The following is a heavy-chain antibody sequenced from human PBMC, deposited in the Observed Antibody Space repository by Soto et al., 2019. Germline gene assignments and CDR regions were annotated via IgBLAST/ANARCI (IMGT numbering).Heavy chain of an antibody. D-gene: IGHD3-16*02. J-gene: IGHJ6*02. V-gene: IGHV3-53*01. Sequence: LSLSCAASGFTVSRNYVSWVRQAPGKGLAWVSLSYSGGTTDYADSVKGRFTISRDNSKNTLYLQMNSLRAEDTAVYYCARAIEAYSNYGMDVWGQGTTVTVSS. CDR3: ARAIEAYSNYGMDV. CDR2: SYSGGTT. CDR1: GFTVSRNY.